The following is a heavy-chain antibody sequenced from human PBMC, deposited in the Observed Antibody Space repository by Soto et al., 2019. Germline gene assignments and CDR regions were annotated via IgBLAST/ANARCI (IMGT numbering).Heavy chain of an antibody. D-gene: IGHD1-1*01. CDR3: AVGRNDSSMDV. Sequence: QVQLVQSGAEVKKPGASVKVSCKASGYTFTSYYMHWVRLAPGQGLEWMGIINPDGGGTSYAQQFQGRGIMTRDTSTSTVYMEMSRLRSEDTAVYYCAVGRNDSSMDVWGQGPTVTVSS. CDR1: GYTFTSYY. CDR2: INPDGGGT. V-gene: IGHV1-46*01. J-gene: IGHJ6*02.